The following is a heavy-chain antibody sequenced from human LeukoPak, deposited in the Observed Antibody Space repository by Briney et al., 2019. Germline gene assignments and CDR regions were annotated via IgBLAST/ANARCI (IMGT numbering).Heavy chain of an antibody. J-gene: IGHJ4*02. D-gene: IGHD6-13*01. Sequence: GGSLRLSCAASGFTFSSYWMSWVRQAPGKGLEWVANIKQDGSEKYYADSVKGRFTISRDNAKNSLYLQMNSLRAEDTAVYYCAREGIAACFDYWGQGTLVTVSS. CDR1: GFTFSSYW. CDR2: IKQDGSEK. CDR3: AREGIAACFDY. V-gene: IGHV3-7*01.